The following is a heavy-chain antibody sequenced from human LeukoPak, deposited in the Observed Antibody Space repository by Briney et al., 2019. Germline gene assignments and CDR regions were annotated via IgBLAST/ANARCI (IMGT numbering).Heavy chain of an antibody. CDR2: IYPGDSDT. D-gene: IGHD2-15*01. CDR1: GYSFTSYW. Sequence: GESLKISCKGSGYSFTSYWIGWVRQMPGKGLEWMGIIYPGDSDTRYSPSFQGQVTISADKSISTAYLQWSSLKASDTAMYYWARLEYCSGGSCYGNNWFDPWRQGTLVTVSS. J-gene: IGHJ5*02. V-gene: IGHV5-51*01. CDR3: ARLEYCSGGSCYGNNWFDP.